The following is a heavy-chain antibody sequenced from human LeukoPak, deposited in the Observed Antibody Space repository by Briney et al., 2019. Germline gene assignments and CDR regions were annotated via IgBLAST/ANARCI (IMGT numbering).Heavy chain of an antibody. V-gene: IGHV1-69*06. CDR1: GGTFNIYA. CDR3: ATGRLSAYYLWWFDY. J-gene: IGHJ4*02. D-gene: IGHD3-22*01. Sequence: SVKVSCKASGGTFNIYAISWVRQAPGQGLEWMGGIIPIFGTANYAQKFQDGVTITADKSTSTAYMELSSLRSEDTAVYYCATGRLSAYYLWWFDYWGQGTLVTVSS. CDR2: IIPIFGTA.